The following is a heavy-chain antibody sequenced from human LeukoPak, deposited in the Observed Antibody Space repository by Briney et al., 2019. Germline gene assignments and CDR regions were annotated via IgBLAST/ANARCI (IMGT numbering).Heavy chain of an antibody. CDR3: AAITIFGVEPFDY. D-gene: IGHD3-3*01. J-gene: IGHJ4*02. V-gene: IGHV3-74*01. CDR1: GFTFSSYW. CDR2: INSDGSST. Sequence: QSGGSLRLSCAASGFTFSSYWMHWVRQAPGKGLVWVSRINSDGSSTSYADSVKGRFTISRDNAKNTLHLQMNSLRAEDTAVYYCAAITIFGVEPFDYWGQGTLVTVSS.